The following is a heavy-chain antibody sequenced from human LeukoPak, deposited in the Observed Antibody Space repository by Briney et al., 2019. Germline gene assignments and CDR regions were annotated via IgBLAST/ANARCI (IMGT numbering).Heavy chain of an antibody. J-gene: IGHJ4*02. D-gene: IGHD5-18*01. Sequence: GGSLRLSCAASGFTFSSYDMHWVRQATGKGLEWVSAIGTAGDTYYPGSVKGRFTISRDNPKNTLYLQMNSLRAEDTAVYYCAKGAYSYPSRFDYWGQGILVTVSS. CDR3: AKGAYSYPSRFDY. CDR1: GFTFSSYD. V-gene: IGHV3-13*01. CDR2: IGTAGDT.